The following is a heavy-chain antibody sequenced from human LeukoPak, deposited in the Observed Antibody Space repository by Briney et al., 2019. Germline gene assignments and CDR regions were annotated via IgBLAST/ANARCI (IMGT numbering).Heavy chain of an antibody. D-gene: IGHD3-22*01. V-gene: IGHV1-18*01. CDR1: GYTFTIYG. CDR2: ISAYNGNT. Sequence: ASVKVSCKASGYTFTIYGISGVRQAPGQGLEWMGGISAYNGNTNYAQKLQGRVTMTTDTSTSTAYMALRSLRSADTAVSYCPREVPYDSSRYYQPFDYWGQGTLVTVSS. J-gene: IGHJ4*02. CDR3: PREVPYDSSRYYQPFDY.